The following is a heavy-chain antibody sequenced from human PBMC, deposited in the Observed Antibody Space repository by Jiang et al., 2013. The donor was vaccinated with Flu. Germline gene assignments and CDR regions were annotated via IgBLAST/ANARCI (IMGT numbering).Heavy chain of an antibody. D-gene: IGHD6-13*01. CDR1: GGSISSSTFY. CDR3: ARTLGQQLPHFDC. V-gene: IGHV4-39*07. J-gene: IGHJ4*02. CDR2: IFYSGNT. Sequence: PGLVKPSETLSLTCTVSGGSISSSTFYWGWIRQPPGKGLEWIGSIFYSGNTFYNPSLKSRVTISADTSQNRFSLKLNSVTAADTAVYYCARTLGQQLPHFDCWGQG.